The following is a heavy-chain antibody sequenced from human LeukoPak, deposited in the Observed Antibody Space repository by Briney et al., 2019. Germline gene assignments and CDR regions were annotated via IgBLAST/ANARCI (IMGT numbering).Heavy chain of an antibody. CDR3: AKEKYSPRFFFDY. CDR1: ASTFSSYA. J-gene: IGHJ4*02. CDR2: IRYDGSNT. V-gene: IGHV3-30*02. Sequence: GGSLRLSCAVSASTFSSYAMHWVRQAPGKGLEWVAFIRYDGSNTYYADSGKGRFTISRDNSKNTLDLQMNSLRAEDTAVYYCAKEKYSPRFFFDYWGQGTLVTVSS. D-gene: IGHD6-6*01.